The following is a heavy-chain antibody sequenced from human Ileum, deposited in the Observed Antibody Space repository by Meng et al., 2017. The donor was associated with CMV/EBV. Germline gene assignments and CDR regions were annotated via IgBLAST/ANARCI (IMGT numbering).Heavy chain of an antibody. Sequence: LLGSGGGLIPPGGSLGTSFAAFGFTVKNSVVTWVRQAAGRGLDWVSVLSFGDRTYYSDSVKGRFVISSDNSQNFLYLQMDRLGVDDTAVYYCMGYYGSGSPREWGQGNLVTVSS. J-gene: IGHJ4*02. V-gene: IGHV3-53*01. CDR1: GFTVKNSV. CDR3: MGYYGSGSPRE. CDR2: LSFGDRT. D-gene: IGHD3-10*01.